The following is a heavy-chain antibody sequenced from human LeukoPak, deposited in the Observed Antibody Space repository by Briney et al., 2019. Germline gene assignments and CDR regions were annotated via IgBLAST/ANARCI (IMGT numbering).Heavy chain of an antibody. V-gene: IGHV4-59*01. CDR2: IFHSGST. D-gene: IGHD5-18*01. Sequence: SETLSLTCTVSGCSITSYFWSWIRQPPGKGLEWIGYIFHSGSTNYNPSLKSRVTISVDTSKNQFSLKLSSVTAADTAVYYCARRIRGYSYGYVDYWGQGTLVTVSS. CDR3: ARRIRGYSYGYVDY. J-gene: IGHJ4*02. CDR1: GCSITSYF.